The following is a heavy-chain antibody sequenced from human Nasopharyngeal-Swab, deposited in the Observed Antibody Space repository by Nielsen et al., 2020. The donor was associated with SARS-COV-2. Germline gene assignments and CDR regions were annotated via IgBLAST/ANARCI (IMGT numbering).Heavy chain of an antibody. D-gene: IGHD2-2*01. CDR2: IEYSGNS. CDR3: ARSSRPYFDP. CDR1: GDSISNSDYY. Sequence: GSLRLSCTASGDSISNSDYYWAWIRQPPGKGLEWIGSIEYSGNSYSRPSLQSRVIISVDASKNQFSLRLTSATAADTAVYFCARSSRPYFDPWGPGTLVSVSP. J-gene: IGHJ5*02. V-gene: IGHV4-39*01.